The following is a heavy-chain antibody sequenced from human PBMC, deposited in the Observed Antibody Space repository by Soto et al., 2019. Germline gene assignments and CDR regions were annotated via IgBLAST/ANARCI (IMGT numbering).Heavy chain of an antibody. CDR3: AKSGSSSWSYYYYYGMDV. Sequence: GGSLRLSCAASGFTFSSYGMSWVRQAPGKGLEWVSAISGSGGSTYYADSVKGRFTISRDNSKNTLYLQMNSLRAEDTAVYYCAKSGSSSWSYYYYYGMDVWGQGTTVTVSS. D-gene: IGHD6-13*01. CDR1: GFTFSSYG. V-gene: IGHV3-23*01. J-gene: IGHJ6*02. CDR2: ISGSGGST.